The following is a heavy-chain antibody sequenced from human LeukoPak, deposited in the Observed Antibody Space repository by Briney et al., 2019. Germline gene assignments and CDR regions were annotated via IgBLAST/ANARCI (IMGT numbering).Heavy chain of an antibody. CDR2: ISGSGGST. J-gene: IGHJ4*02. CDR3: AKGRLYYYDSSGYLPLDY. D-gene: IGHD3-22*01. CDR1: GFTFGDYV. Sequence: GGSLRLSCTTSGFTFGDYVMSWFRQAPGKGLEWVSAISGSGGSTYYADSVKGRFTISRDNSKNTLYLQMNSLRAEDTAVYYCAKGRLYYYDSSGYLPLDYWGQGTLVTVSS. V-gene: IGHV3-23*01.